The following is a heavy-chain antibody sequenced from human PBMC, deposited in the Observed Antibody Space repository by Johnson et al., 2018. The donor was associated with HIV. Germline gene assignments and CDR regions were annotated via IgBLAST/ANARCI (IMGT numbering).Heavy chain of an antibody. D-gene: IGHD3-10*01. CDR2: IKSKTDGGTT. J-gene: IGHJ3*02. CDR1: GFTFSNAW. Sequence: VQLVESGGGLVKPGGSLRLSCAASGFTFSNAWMSWVRQAPGKGLEWVGRIKSKTDGGTTDYAAPVKGRFTISRDDSKNTLYLQMNSLRAEDTAVYYCAKEGRDDAFDIWGQGTMVTVSS. CDR3: AKEGRDDAFDI. V-gene: IGHV3-15*01.